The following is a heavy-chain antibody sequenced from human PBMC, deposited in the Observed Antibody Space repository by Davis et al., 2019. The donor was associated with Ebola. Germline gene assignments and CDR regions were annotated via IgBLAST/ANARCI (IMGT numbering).Heavy chain of an antibody. J-gene: IGHJ3*02. CDR2: IYHSGRT. CDR3: ARGGDYGGNFVGDAFDI. CDR1: GGSISSSNW. V-gene: IGHV4-4*02. Sequence: GSLRLSCAVSGGSISSSNWWRWVRQPPGKALEWIGEIYHSGRTNYNPSLKSRVTISVDTSKNQFSLKLSSVTAADTAVYYCARGGDYGGNFVGDAFDIWGQGTMVTVSS. D-gene: IGHD4-23*01.